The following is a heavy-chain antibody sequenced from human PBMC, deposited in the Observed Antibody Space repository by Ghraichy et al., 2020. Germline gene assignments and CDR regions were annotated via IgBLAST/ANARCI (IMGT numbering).Heavy chain of an antibody. CDR1: GFTFRNYG. CDR2: TSFDGSAK. CDR3: VKDLGQQYASGSSFFDH. J-gene: IGHJ4*02. V-gene: IGHV3-30*18. Sequence: GGSLRLSCETSGFTFRNYGMHWVRQAPGKGLEWVAVTSFDGSAKYYADSVQGRFTISRDNFRDTLYLQMSSLRPEDTAFYYCVKDLGQQYASGSSFFDHWGQGILVIVTS. D-gene: IGHD3-10*01.